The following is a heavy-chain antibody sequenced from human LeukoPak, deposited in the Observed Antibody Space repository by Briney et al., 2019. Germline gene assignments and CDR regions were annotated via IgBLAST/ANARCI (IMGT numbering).Heavy chain of an antibody. CDR1: GGSFSGYY. J-gene: IGHJ5*02. Sequence: SETLSLTGAVYGGSFSGYYWSWIRQPPGKGLEWIGEINHSGSTNYNPSLKSRVTISVDTSKNQFSLKLSSVTAADTAVYYCARGRRPASSIAADLFDPWGQGTLVTVSS. CDR3: ARGRRPASSIAADLFDP. D-gene: IGHD6-13*01. CDR2: INHSGST. V-gene: IGHV4-34*01.